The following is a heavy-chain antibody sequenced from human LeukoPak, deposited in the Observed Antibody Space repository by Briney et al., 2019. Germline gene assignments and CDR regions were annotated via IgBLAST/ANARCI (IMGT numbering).Heavy chain of an antibody. Sequence: PGGSLRLSCAASGFTFSSYWMRWVRQAPGKGVEWVANIKEDGSEELYVDSVKGRLTISRDNAKNSLYLQMNSLRAEDTAVCYCARAKEKQSYYFDYWGQGTLVTVSS. D-gene: IGHD1/OR15-1a*01. J-gene: IGHJ4*02. CDR3: ARAKEKQSYYFDY. V-gene: IGHV3-7*04. CDR2: IKEDGSEE. CDR1: GFTFSSYW.